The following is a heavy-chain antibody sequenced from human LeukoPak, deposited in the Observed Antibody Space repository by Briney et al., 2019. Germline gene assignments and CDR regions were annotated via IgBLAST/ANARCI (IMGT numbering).Heavy chain of an antibody. J-gene: IGHJ4*02. CDR1: GFIFSNYW. D-gene: IGHD7-27*01. Sequence: GGSLRLSCEASGFIFSNYWMSWVRQAPGKGLEWVANIKYDGSETYYVDSVKGRFTISRDNAKNSLYLQMNSLRAEDTAVYYCARDFNSGLDYWGQGTLVTVSS. CDR2: IKYDGSET. CDR3: ARDFNSGLDY. V-gene: IGHV3-7*01.